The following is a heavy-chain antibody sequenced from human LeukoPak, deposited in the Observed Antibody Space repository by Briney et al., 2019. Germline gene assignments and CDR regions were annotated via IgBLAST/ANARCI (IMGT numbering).Heavy chain of an antibody. D-gene: IGHD3-10*01. CDR1: GFSFSSYP. CDR2: ISYDGSNK. V-gene: IGHV3-30*04. CDR3: AKGFIPHGGGPTFGEIDY. J-gene: IGHJ4*02. Sequence: PGGSLRLTCAASGFSFSSYPMYWVRQAPGKGLEWVAVISYDGSNKYYADSVKGRFTISRDTSKNTLYLQMNSLRTEDAAVYYCAKGFIPHGGGPTFGEIDYWGQGTLVTVSS.